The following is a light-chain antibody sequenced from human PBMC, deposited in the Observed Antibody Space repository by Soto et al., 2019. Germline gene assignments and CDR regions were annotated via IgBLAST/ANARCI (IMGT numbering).Light chain of an antibody. CDR2: EVS. J-gene: IGLJ1*01. CDR3: SSYTSSSTLV. V-gene: IGLV2-14*01. Sequence: QSVLTQPASVSGSPGQPITISCTGTSSDVGGYNYVSWYQQHPGKAPKLMIYEVSNRPSGVSNRFSGSKSGNTASLTISGLQAEDEADYYCSSYTSSSTLVFGTGTKVTV. CDR1: SSDVGGYNY.